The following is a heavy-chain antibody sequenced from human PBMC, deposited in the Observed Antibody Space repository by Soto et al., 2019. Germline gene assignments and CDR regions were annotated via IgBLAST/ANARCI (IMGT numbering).Heavy chain of an antibody. V-gene: IGHV1-18*01. Sequence: ASVKVSCKASGGTFSSYAISWVRQAPGQGLEWMGWITTDKAKTTYAQKFQGRVAMTTDTSTRTGFLELRSLTLDDTAMYYCATRPPAFDFWGQGTLVTVSS. CDR1: GGTFSSYA. D-gene: IGHD6-6*01. J-gene: IGHJ4*02. CDR3: ATRPPAFDF. CDR2: ITTDKAKT.